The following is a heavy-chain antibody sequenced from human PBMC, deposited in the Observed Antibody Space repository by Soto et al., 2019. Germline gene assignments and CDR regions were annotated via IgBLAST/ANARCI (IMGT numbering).Heavy chain of an antibody. CDR3: AKDMQYSSSSSGMDV. Sequence: PGGSLRLSCAASGFTFSSYGMHWVRQAPGKGLEWVAVISYDGSNKYYADSVKGRFTISRDNSKNTLYLQMNSLRAEDTAVYYCAKDMQYSSSSSGMDVWGQGTTVTVSS. CDR1: GFTFSSYG. CDR2: ISYDGSNK. D-gene: IGHD6-6*01. J-gene: IGHJ6*02. V-gene: IGHV3-30*18.